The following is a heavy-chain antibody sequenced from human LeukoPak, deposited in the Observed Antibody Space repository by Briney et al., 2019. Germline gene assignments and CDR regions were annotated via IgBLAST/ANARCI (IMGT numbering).Heavy chain of an antibody. Sequence: GASVKVSCKASGYTFTSYGISWVRQAPGQGLEWMGWISAYNGNTNYAQKLQGRVTMTTDTSTSTAYMELRSLRSDDTAVYYCARDSLLYYDFWSGAPMDVWGKGTTVTLSS. CDR3: ARDSLLYYDFWSGAPMDV. D-gene: IGHD3-3*01. J-gene: IGHJ6*03. CDR1: GYTFTSYG. CDR2: ISAYNGNT. V-gene: IGHV1-18*01.